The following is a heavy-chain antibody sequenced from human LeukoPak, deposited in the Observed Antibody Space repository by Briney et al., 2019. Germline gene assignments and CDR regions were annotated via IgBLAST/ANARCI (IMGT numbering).Heavy chain of an antibody. J-gene: IGHJ4*02. D-gene: IGHD6-13*01. V-gene: IGHV3-21*06. CDR1: GFTFSSYS. CDR3: ARGDSSSWYVFDY. CDR2: ISSSSSYI. Sequence: GGSLRLSCAASGFTFSSYSMNWVRQAPGKGLEWVSSISSSSSYIYYADPVKGRFTISRDNAKSSLYLQMNSLRAEDTAVYYCARGDSSSWYVFDYWGQGTLVTVSS.